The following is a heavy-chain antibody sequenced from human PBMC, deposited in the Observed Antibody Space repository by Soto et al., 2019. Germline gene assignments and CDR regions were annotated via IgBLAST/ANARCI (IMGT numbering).Heavy chain of an antibody. CDR1: GFTFGFNA. CDR3: APGPRDGYNYEPRDC. Sequence: LRLSCAATGFTFGFNALSWVRQAPGKGLEWVSSISAGGVSTNYADSVRGRFTISRDNSKNTLYLQMNSLSAEDTAVYYCAPGPRDGYNYEPRDCWGQGTLVTVSS. J-gene: IGHJ4*02. D-gene: IGHD5-12*01. CDR2: ISAGGVST. V-gene: IGHV3-23*01.